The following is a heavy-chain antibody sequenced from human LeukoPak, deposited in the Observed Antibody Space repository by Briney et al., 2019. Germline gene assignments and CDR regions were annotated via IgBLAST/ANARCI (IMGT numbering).Heavy chain of an antibody. CDR1: GFTFSTYA. CDR2: ISYDGSNK. V-gene: IGHV3-30*18. D-gene: IGHD2-8*01. J-gene: IGHJ4*02. Sequence: GGSLRLSCAASGFTFSTYAIHWGRQAPGKGLEWVAVISYDGSNKYYADSVKGRFTISRDNPKNTLYLQMNSLRAEDTAVYYCAYDGHGVSVRTRSPHSQYWGQGTLVPVSS. CDR3: AYDGHGVSVRTRSPHSQY.